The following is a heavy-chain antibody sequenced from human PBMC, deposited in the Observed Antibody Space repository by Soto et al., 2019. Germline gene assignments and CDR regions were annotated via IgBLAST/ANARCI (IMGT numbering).Heavy chain of an antibody. J-gene: IGHJ4*02. CDR1: GFTFSSYA. V-gene: IGHV3-30*04. Sequence: GGSLMLSCASSGFTFSSYAMHWVRQAPGKGLEWVSFISHGGSNTDYADSVKGRFTISRDNSKNTLYLQMNSLRAEDTAVYYCAKGSIFGVVIDYWGQGTLVTVS. CDR2: ISHGGSNT. D-gene: IGHD3-3*01. CDR3: AKGSIFGVVIDY.